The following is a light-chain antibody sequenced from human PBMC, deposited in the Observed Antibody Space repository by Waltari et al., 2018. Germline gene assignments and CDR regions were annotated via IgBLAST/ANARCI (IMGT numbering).Light chain of an antibody. CDR3: HQYNDWPPT. CDR2: GAA. Sequence: EVVMTQSPATLSVSPGERATLSCRACQSVSTNLAWSQQKPGQAPRLLIYGAAVRATDIPARFSGSGSGTEFTLTISSLQSEDFAVYYCHQYNDWPPTFGQGTTVEIK. V-gene: IGKV3-15*01. J-gene: IGKJ1*01. CDR1: QSVSTN.